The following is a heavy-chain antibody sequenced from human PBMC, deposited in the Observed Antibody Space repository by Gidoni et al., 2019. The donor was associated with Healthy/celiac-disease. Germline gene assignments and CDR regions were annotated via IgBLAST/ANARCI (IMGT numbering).Heavy chain of an antibody. D-gene: IGHD6-13*01. V-gene: IGHV5-51*01. Sequence: EVQLVQSGAEGKKPGESLKISCKGSGYSVTSYWIGWVRQMPGKGLEWMGIIDPGDSHTRYSPSFQGQVPISADKSISTAYLQWSRLKASDTAMYYCARHGDPGRYSSSWTYDYWGQGTLVTVSS. CDR3: ARHGDPGRYSSSWTYDY. J-gene: IGHJ4*02. CDR1: GYSVTSYW. CDR2: IDPGDSHT.